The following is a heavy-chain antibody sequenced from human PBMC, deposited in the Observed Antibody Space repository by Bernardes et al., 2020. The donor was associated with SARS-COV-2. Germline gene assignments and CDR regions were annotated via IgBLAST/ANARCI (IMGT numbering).Heavy chain of an antibody. CDR2: ITWSGGRT. V-gene: IGHV3-20*01. D-gene: IGHD2-21*02. Sequence: GGSLRLSCAASGFIFDDYAMSWVRQVPGKGLEWVSGITWSGGRTGYADSVKGRFTISIDNAKNSLYLQMDSLRAEDTALYHCARRAVGDYFFDYWGQGTLVTVSS. CDR3: ARRAVGDYFFDY. CDR1: GFIFDDYA. J-gene: IGHJ4*02.